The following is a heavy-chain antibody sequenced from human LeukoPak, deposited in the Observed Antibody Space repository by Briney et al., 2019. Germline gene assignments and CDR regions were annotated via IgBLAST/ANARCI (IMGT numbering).Heavy chain of an antibody. Sequence: PSETLSLTCTVSGGSISSYYWSWIRQPPGKGLEWIGYIYYSGSTDYNPSLKSRVTVSVEMSKNQFSLMLSSVTAADTAIYYCAREPTPDCSGGGCVYFAMDVWGKGTTVTVSS. CDR2: IYYSGST. D-gene: IGHD2-15*01. CDR3: AREPTPDCSGGGCVYFAMDV. J-gene: IGHJ6*04. V-gene: IGHV4-59*12. CDR1: GGSISSYY.